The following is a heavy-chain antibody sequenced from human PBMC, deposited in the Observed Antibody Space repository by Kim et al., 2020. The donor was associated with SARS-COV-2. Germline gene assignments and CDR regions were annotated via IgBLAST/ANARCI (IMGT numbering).Heavy chain of an antibody. Sequence: GESLKISCKGSGYSFTSYWIGWVRQMPGKGLEWMGIIYPGDSDTRYSPSFQGQVTISADKSISTAYLQWSSLKASDTAMYYCVRGEADPGLFYYDSSGYTRGGMDVWGQGTTVTVSS. V-gene: IGHV5-51*01. CDR2: IYPGDSDT. CDR3: VRGEADPGLFYYDSSGYTRGGMDV. CDR1: GYSFTSYW. J-gene: IGHJ6*02. D-gene: IGHD3-22*01.